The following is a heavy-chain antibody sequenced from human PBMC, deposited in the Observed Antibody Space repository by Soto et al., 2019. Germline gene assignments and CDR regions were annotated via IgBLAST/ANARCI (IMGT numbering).Heavy chain of an antibody. D-gene: IGHD2-2*01. J-gene: IGHJ4*02. V-gene: IGHV3-33*01. Sequence: PGGSLRLSCAASGFSFSDYGMHWVRQAPGKGLEWVALIWYDGSNKYYEDSVKGRFTISRDNSKNTLYLQMNSLRAEDTAVYYCARGGIVVLPAAVLAYWGQGTQVTVSS. CDR3: ARGGIVVLPAAVLAY. CDR2: IWYDGSNK. CDR1: GFSFSDYG.